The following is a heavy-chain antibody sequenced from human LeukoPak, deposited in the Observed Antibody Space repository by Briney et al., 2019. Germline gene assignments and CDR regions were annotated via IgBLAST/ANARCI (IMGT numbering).Heavy chain of an antibody. Sequence: SVKVSCKASGYTFTSYGISWVRQAPGQGLEWMGGIIPIFGTANYAQKFQGRVTITADESTSTAYMELSSLRSEDTAVYYCARGMDGGYSDYWGQGTLVTVSS. CDR3: ARGMDGGYSDY. D-gene: IGHD2-15*01. V-gene: IGHV1-69*13. CDR2: IIPIFGTA. CDR1: GYTFTSYG. J-gene: IGHJ4*02.